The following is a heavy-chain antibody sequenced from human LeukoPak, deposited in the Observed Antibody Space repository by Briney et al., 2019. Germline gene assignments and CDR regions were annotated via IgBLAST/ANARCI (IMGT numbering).Heavy chain of an antibody. V-gene: IGHV1-8*01. Sequence: GASVKVSCKAPGYTFTSYDINWVRQATGQGLEWMGWMNPNSGKTGYAQKFQGRVTMTRDMSTSTVYMELSSLRSEDTAVYYCARGRDARPASAFDIWGQGTMVTVSS. CDR1: GYTFTSYD. D-gene: IGHD2-2*01. J-gene: IGHJ3*02. CDR3: ARGRDARPASAFDI. CDR2: MNPNSGKT.